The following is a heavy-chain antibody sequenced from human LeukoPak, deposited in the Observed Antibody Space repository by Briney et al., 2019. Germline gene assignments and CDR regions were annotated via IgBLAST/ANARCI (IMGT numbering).Heavy chain of an antibody. CDR2: IGVSGGST. J-gene: IGHJ4*02. Sequence: PGGSPRLSCAASGFTFSSNGMSWVRQAPGKGLEWVSSIGVSGGSTYYADSVKGRFTISKDTSKSTLHLQMNSLIAEDTAVYYRAEPKGYCSGGNCYWYFDYWGQGTLVTVSS. CDR3: AEPKGYCSGGNCYWYFDY. CDR1: GFTFSSNG. V-gene: IGHV3-23*01. D-gene: IGHD2-15*01.